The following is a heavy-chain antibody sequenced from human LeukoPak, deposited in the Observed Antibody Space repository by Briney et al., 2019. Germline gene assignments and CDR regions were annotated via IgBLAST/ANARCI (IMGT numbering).Heavy chain of an antibody. CDR1: GFTFSRYA. Sequence: PGGSLRLSCSASGFTFSRYAMHWVRQTPGKGLQWVSSISTSGSYTYYEDSLEGRFTISRDNAKQSLYLQMDSLRAEDTAVYYCARDWFGDFWGQGILVIVSS. V-gene: IGHV3-21*01. D-gene: IGHD3-16*01. CDR3: ARDWFGDF. J-gene: IGHJ4*02. CDR2: ISTSGSYT.